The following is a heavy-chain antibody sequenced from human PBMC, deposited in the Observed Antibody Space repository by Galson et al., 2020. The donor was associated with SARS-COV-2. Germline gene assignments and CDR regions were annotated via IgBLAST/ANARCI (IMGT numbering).Heavy chain of an antibody. CDR1: GGSISSDDYY. CDR3: SRYPHSTTRRIADGNDY. D-gene: IGHD6-13*01. J-gene: IGHJ4*02. V-gene: IGHV4-30-4*01. CDR2: IYYGGST. Sequence: SETLSLTCTVSGGSISSDDYYWSWIRQPPGKGLEWIGYIYYGGSTYYNPSLKSRVTISVDTSKNQFYLKLSSVTAADTAVYYCSRYPHSTTRRIADGNDYWGQGTLVTVSS.